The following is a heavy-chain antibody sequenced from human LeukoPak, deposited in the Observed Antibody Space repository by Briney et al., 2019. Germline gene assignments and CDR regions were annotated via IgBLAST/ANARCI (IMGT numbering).Heavy chain of an antibody. J-gene: IGHJ2*01. CDR2: IYYSGST. D-gene: IGHD3-10*01. Sequence: SETLSLTCTVSGGSISSGDYYWSWIRQPPGKGLEWIGYIYYSGSTYYNPSLKIRVTTSVDTSKNQFSLKLSSVTAADTAVYYCASSYYGSGSYYPADDWYFDLWGRGTLVTVSS. CDR3: ASSYYGSGSYYPADDWYFDL. V-gene: IGHV4-30-4*01. CDR1: GGSISSGDYY.